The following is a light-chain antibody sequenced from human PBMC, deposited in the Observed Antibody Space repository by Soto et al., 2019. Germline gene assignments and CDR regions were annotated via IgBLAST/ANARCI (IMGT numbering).Light chain of an antibody. CDR3: QHRTNWPWT. CDR2: DAS. CDR1: QSVRSY. J-gene: IGKJ1*01. V-gene: IGKV3-11*01. Sequence: EIVLTQSPATLSLSPGERVTLSCRASQSVRSYLAWYQQKPGQAPRLLISDASNRATGIPARFSGSGSGTDFTLTISSLEPEDFADYYCQHRTNWPWTFGQGTKVEIK.